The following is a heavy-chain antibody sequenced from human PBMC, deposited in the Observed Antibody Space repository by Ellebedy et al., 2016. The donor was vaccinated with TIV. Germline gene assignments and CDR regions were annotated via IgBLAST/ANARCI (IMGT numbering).Heavy chain of an antibody. Sequence: SETLSLXXTVSGGSITRDGYYWGWIRQPPGKGLEWIGSLSSGGNTYYNPSLQSRVTVSVDTSKNQFSLKLSSVTAADTAVYYCARSLAASDKVTYYFGMDVWGQGTTVTVSS. V-gene: IGHV4-39*07. CDR3: ARSLAASDKVTYYFGMDV. CDR1: GGSITRDGYY. J-gene: IGHJ6*02. CDR2: LSSGGNT. D-gene: IGHD6-13*01.